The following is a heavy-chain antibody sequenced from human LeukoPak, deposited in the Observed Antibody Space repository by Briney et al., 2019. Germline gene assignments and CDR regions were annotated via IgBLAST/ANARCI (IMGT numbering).Heavy chain of an antibody. Sequence: PSETLSLTCTVSGGSISSYYWSWIRQPPGKGLEWIGYIYYSGSTNYNPSLKSRVTMSVDTSRNQFSLKLSSVTAADTAVYYCARVDYGDYYFDYWGQGTLVTVSS. CDR3: ARVDYGDYYFDY. CDR1: GGSISSYY. J-gene: IGHJ4*02. CDR2: IYYSGST. V-gene: IGHV4-59*08. D-gene: IGHD4-17*01.